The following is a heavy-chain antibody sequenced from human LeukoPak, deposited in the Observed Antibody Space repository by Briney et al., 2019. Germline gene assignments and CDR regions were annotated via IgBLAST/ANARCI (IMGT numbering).Heavy chain of an antibody. CDR3: ARRLCSSLTCNIGPSGNWLDP. J-gene: IGHJ5*02. D-gene: IGHD2-2*02. CDR2: ICYDGST. Sequence: PSETLSLTCTVSGGSMSNYWWNWIRQPPGKGLEWIGYICYDGSTYYNPALNSRVTISIDTSKNQFSLKLNSVTAADTAVYYCARRLCSSLTCNIGPSGNWLDPWGQGTLVTVSS. V-gene: IGHV4-59*08. CDR1: GGSMSNYW.